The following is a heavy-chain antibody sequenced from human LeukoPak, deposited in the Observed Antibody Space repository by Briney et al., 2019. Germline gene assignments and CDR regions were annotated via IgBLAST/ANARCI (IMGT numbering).Heavy chain of an antibody. J-gene: IGHJ4*02. CDR3: ARDRGGATGDLLDY. V-gene: IGHV3-21*01. CDR2: INGGSTSI. Sequence: GGSLRLSCAASGFTFSSYSMIWVRQAPGKGLEWVSSINGGSTSIYYVDSVKGRFTTSRDNTKNSLYLQMNSLRVEDTAVYFCARDRGGATGDLLDYWGQGTLVTVSS. CDR1: GFTFSSYS. D-gene: IGHD1-26*01.